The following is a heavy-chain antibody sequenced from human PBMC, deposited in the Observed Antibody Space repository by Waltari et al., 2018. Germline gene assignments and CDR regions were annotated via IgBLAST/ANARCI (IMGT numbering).Heavy chain of an antibody. CDR1: GGTFSSYA. CDR2: ISPIFGTA. D-gene: IGHD1-26*01. V-gene: IGHV1-69*12. CDR3: ARDSIVGATTPGWFDP. Sequence: QVQLVQSGAEVKKPGSSVKVSCKASGGTFSSYAISWVRQAPGQGLEWMGGISPIFGTANYAQKFQGRVTITADESTSTAYMELSSLRSEDTAVYYCARDSIVGATTPGWFDPWGQGTLVTVSS. J-gene: IGHJ5*02.